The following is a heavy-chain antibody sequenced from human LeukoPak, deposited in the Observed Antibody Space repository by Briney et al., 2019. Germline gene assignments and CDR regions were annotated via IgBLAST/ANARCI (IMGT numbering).Heavy chain of an antibody. Sequence: ASVKVSCKASGYTFTSYAMNWVRQAPGQGLEWMGWINPNSGGTNYAQKFQGRVTMTRDTSISTAYMELSRLRSDDTAVYYCARGTRTRNWFDPWGQGTLVTVSS. V-gene: IGHV1-2*02. CDR2: INPNSGGT. CDR1: GYTFTSYA. D-gene: IGHD1-14*01. J-gene: IGHJ5*02. CDR3: ARGTRTRNWFDP.